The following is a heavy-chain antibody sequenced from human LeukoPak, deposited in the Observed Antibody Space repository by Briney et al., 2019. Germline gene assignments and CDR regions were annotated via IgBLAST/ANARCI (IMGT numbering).Heavy chain of an antibody. J-gene: IGHJ3*02. CDR3: ARDLYYDILTGYSNDAFDI. Sequence: SETLSLTCTVSGGSISSSSYYWGWIRQPPGKGLEWIGSIYYSGSTYYNPSLKSRVTISVDTSKNQFSLKLSSVTAADTAVYYCARDLYYDILTGYSNDAFDIWGQGTMVTVSS. CDR1: GGSISSSSYY. CDR2: IYYSGST. D-gene: IGHD3-9*01. V-gene: IGHV4-39*07.